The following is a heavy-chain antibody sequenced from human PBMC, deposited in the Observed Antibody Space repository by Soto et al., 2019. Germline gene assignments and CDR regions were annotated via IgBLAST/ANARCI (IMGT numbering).Heavy chain of an antibody. V-gene: IGHV1-69*01. D-gene: IGHD3-22*01. Sequence: QVQLVQSGAEVKKPGSSVKVSCKACGGTFSSYAISWVRQAPGQGLEWMGGIIPIFGTANYAQKFQGRVTITADESTSTAYMELSSLRSEDTAVYYCARGLDSSGYPQVAFDIWGQGTMVTVSS. J-gene: IGHJ3*02. CDR1: GGTFSSYA. CDR3: ARGLDSSGYPQVAFDI. CDR2: IIPIFGTA.